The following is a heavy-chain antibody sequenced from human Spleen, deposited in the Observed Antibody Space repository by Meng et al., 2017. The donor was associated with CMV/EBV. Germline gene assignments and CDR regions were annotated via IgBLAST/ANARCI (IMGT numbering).Heavy chain of an antibody. Sequence: GESLKISCAASGCTFSSYAMSWVRQAPEKGLEWVSYISSSGSTIYYPDSVKGRFTISMDNAKNSLYLQMNRRRAEDTAVYYCVGSGSSGGDYWGQGTLVTVSS. CDR1: GCTFSSYA. CDR3: VGSGSSGGDY. CDR2: ISSSGSTI. D-gene: IGHD6-6*01. V-gene: IGHV3-48*04. J-gene: IGHJ4*02.